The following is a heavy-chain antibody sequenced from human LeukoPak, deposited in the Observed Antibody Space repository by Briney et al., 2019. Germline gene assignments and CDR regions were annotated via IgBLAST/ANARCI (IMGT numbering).Heavy chain of an antibody. V-gene: IGHV1-46*01. J-gene: IGHJ4*02. CDR1: GYTFTTYY. CDR2: INPSGGTT. CDR3: ARPTGVYGSGSSFDY. D-gene: IGHD3-10*01. Sequence: ASVKVSCKASGYTFTTYYMHWVRQAPGQGLEWMGIINPSGGTTFYAQKFQGRVTMTRDMSTSTVHMELSSLRSEDTAVYYCARPTGVYGSGSSFDYWGQGTLVTVSS.